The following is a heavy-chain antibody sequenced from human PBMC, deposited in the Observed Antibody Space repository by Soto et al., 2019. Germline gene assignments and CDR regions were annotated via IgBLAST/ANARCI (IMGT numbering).Heavy chain of an antibody. J-gene: IGHJ6*02. V-gene: IGHV4-39*01. D-gene: IGHD2-2*03. CDR2: IYYSGTT. CDR3: ARLNGYCVSTNCHGYYGMDV. CDR1: GISISSDSSY. Sequence: SETLSLTCTVSGISISSDSSYWDWIRQPPGKGLEWIGNIYYSGTTYYNPSLKSRVTMSVDTSKNEFSLRLSSVTAADTAVYYCARLNGYCVSTNCHGYYGMDVWGQGTTVTAP.